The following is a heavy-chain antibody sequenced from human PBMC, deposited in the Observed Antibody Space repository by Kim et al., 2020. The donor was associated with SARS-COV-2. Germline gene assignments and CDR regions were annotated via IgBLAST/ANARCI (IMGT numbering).Heavy chain of an antibody. J-gene: IGHJ4*02. CDR1: GFTFSSYA. Sequence: GGSLRLSCAASGFTFSSYAMSWVRQAPGKGLEWVSAISGSGGSTYYADSVKGRFTISRDNSKNTLYLQMNSLRAEDTAVYYCAKDQKYSSSRAARLGPFDYWGQGTLVTVSS. D-gene: IGHD6-6*01. CDR2: ISGSGGST. CDR3: AKDQKYSSSRAARLGPFDY. V-gene: IGHV3-23*01.